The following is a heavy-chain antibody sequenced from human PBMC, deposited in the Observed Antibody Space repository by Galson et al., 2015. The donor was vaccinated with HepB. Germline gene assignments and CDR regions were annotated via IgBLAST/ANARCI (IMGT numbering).Heavy chain of an antibody. V-gene: IGHV4-30-4*07. CDR2: IYYSGST. D-gene: IGHD1-26*01. Sequence: QVQLQESGPRLVKPSETLSLTCAVSGGSISSGGYSWSWIRQPPGKGLEWIGYIYYSGSTYYNPSLKSRVTISVDTSKNQFSLKLSSVTAADTAVYYCARGIVGATYFDYWGQGTLVTVSS. CDR1: GGSISSGGYS. J-gene: IGHJ4*02. CDR3: ARGIVGATYFDY.